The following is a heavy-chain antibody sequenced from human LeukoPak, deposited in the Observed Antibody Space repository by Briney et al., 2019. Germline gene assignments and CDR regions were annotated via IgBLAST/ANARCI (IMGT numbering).Heavy chain of an antibody. Sequence: ASVKVSCKASGYTFTSYGISWVRQAPGQGLEWMGRIIPILGIANYAQKFQGRVTITADKSTSTAYMELSSLRSEDTAVYYCATTPGITMVRGVRFDYWGQGTLVTVSS. V-gene: IGHV1-69*04. J-gene: IGHJ4*02. CDR1: GYTFTSYG. CDR3: ATTPGITMVRGVRFDY. CDR2: IIPILGIA. D-gene: IGHD3-10*01.